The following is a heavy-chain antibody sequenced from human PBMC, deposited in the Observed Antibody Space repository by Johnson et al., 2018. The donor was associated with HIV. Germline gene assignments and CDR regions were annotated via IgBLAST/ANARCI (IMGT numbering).Heavy chain of an antibody. CDR1: GFTVSSNY. J-gene: IGHJ3*01. V-gene: IGHV3-66*01. CDR3: ARGCRDGYTCDAFDV. D-gene: IGHD5-24*01. CDR2: INSGGGT. Sequence: EVQLVESGGGLVQPGGSLRLSCAASGFTVSSNYMSWVRQAPGKGLEWVSVINSGGGTYYADSVTGRFTISRDNSKNTLYLQMNSLRAEDTAVYFCARGCRDGYTCDAFDVWGQGTRVTVSS.